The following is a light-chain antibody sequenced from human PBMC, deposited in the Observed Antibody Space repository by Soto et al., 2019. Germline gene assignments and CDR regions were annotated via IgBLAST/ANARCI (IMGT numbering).Light chain of an antibody. CDR1: QSISSW. CDR2: DAS. Sequence: DIQMTQSPSTLSASVGDRVTVTCRASQSISSWLAWYQQKPGKAPNLLIYDASRLESGVPSRFSGSGSGTEFTLPISILQPDDFATYYCQQYYSTPSTFGQGTKVEIK. V-gene: IGKV1-5*01. CDR3: QQYYSTPST. J-gene: IGKJ1*01.